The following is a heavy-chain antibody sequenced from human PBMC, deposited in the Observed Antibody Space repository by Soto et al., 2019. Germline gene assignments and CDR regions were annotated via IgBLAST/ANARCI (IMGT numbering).Heavy chain of an antibody. Sequence: GGSLRLSCAASGFTFSSYGMHWVRQAPGKGLEWVAVISYDGSNKYYADSVKGRFTISRDNSKNTLYLQMNSLRAEDTAVYYCAKDFYDYIWGSYRYSYFDYWGQGT. D-gene: IGHD3-16*02. J-gene: IGHJ4*02. CDR2: ISYDGSNK. CDR3: AKDFYDYIWGSYRYSYFDY. CDR1: GFTFSSYG. V-gene: IGHV3-30*18.